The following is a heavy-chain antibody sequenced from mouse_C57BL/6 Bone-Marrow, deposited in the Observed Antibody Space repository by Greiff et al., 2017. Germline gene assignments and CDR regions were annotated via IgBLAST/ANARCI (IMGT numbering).Heavy chain of an antibody. Sequence: DVKLVESGGDLVKPGGSLKLSCAASGFTFSSYGMSWVRQTPDKRLEWVATISSGGSYTYYPDSVKGRFTISRDNAKNTLYLQMSSLKSEDTAMYYCARHDDYGSSGGFAYWGQGTLVTVSA. CDR1: GFTFSSYG. CDR3: ARHDDYGSSGGFAY. J-gene: IGHJ3*01. D-gene: IGHD1-1*01. V-gene: IGHV5-6*02. CDR2: ISSGGSYT.